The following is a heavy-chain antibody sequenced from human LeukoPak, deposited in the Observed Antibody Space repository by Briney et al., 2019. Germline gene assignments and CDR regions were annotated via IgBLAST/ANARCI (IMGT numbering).Heavy chain of an antibody. J-gene: IGHJ5*02. CDR2: IYYSGST. CDR3: ARDSHQYCSGGSCYSGGWFDP. D-gene: IGHD2-15*01. V-gene: IGHV4-59*01. CDR1: GGSISSYY. Sequence: SETLSLTCTVSGGSISSYYWSWIRQPPGKGLEWIGYIYYSGSTNYNPSLKSRVTISVDTSKNQFSLKLSSVTAADTAVYYCARDSHQYCSGGSCYSGGWFDPWGQGTLVTVSS.